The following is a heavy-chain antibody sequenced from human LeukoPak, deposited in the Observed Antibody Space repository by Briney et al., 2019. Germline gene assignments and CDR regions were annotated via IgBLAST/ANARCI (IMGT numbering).Heavy chain of an antibody. D-gene: IGHD3-10*01. J-gene: IGHJ4*02. Sequence: GASVKVSCKASGYTFTDHYIQWVQQAPGKGLEWMGRVDPEDGETIYAEKFQGRVTITADTSTDTAYMELRSLRSDDTAVFYCATGLNITMIRGIIMGGDYWGQGTLVTVSS. CDR2: VDPEDGET. CDR1: GYTFTDHY. CDR3: ATGLNITMIRGIIMGGDY. V-gene: IGHV1-69-2*01.